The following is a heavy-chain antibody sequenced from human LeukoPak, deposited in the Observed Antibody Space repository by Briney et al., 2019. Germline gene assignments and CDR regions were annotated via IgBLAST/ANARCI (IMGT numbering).Heavy chain of an antibody. Sequence: GESLKISCQGSGYNFPIYWIGWVRQMPGQGLEWMGIIYPDDSNTIYGPSFQGQVTISADKSISAAYLQWSSLKASDTAMYYCARHVTYGGSYNLDYWGQGTLVTVSS. CDR1: GYNFPIYW. J-gene: IGHJ4*02. V-gene: IGHV5-51*01. D-gene: IGHD1-26*01. CDR2: IYPDDSNT. CDR3: ARHVTYGGSYNLDY.